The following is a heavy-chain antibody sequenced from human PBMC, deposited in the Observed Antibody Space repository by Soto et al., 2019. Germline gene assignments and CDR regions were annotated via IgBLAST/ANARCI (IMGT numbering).Heavy chain of an antibody. V-gene: IGHV5-10-1*01. J-gene: IGHJ6*02. D-gene: IGHD2-15*01. CDR2: IDPSDSYT. Sequence: PGDALKISCKGSGYNFTSYWISWVRQMSVKGLEWMGRIDPSDSYTNYSPSFQGHVTISADRSISTAYLQWSSLKASDTAMYYCARTSAGGKYYYGMDVWGQGTTVTVSS. CDR3: ARTSAGGKYYYGMDV. CDR1: GYNFTSYW.